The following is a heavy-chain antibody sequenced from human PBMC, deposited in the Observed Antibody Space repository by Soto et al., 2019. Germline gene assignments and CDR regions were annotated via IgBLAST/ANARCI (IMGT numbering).Heavy chain of an antibody. CDR1: GFIFSNYW. V-gene: IGHV3-74*01. Sequence: PGGSLRLSCAASGFIFSNYWMHWVRQVPGKGLVWVSRINTDGRETNYADSVKGRFTVSRDNAKNTQFLQMNSLRVEDTAVYCCARDGEGYWGQGTLVTVSS. D-gene: IGHD2-21*01. CDR2: INTDGRET. CDR3: ARDGEGY. J-gene: IGHJ4*02.